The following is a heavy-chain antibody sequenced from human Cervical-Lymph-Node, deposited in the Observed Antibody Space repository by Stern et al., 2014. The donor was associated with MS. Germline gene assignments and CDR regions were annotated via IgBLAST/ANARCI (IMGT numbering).Heavy chain of an antibody. CDR1: GFTFSDYG. D-gene: IGHD2-2*01. V-gene: IGHV3-33*01. CDR3: ARGLYYLDS. CDR2: VWYDGSIK. J-gene: IGHJ4*02. Sequence: VQLVESGGGVVQPGRSLRLSCAASGFTFSDYGMHWVRQAPGKGLEWMAVVWYDGSIKYYPDSVKGRFTTSRDNSKNTLYLQLNSMRAEDTAVFYCARGLYYLDSWGRGTLVTVSS.